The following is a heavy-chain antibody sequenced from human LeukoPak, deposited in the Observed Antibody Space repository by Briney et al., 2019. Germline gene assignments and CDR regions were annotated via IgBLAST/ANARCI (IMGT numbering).Heavy chain of an antibody. J-gene: IGHJ6*03. CDR3: ARTTEGGYSYGYFYYYYMDV. CDR1: GGSVSSYY. V-gene: IGHV4-59*02. D-gene: IGHD5-18*01. Sequence: SETLSLTCTVSGGSVSSYYWSWIRQPPGKGLEWIGYIYYSGSTNYKSSLKSRVTISVDTSKNQFSLKLSSVTAAGTAVYYCARTTEGGYSYGYFYYYYMDVWGKGTTVTISS. CDR2: IYYSGST.